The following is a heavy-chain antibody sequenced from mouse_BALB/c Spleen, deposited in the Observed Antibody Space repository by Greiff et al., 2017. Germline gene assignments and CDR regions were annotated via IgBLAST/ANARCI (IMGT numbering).Heavy chain of an antibody. CDR1: GYTFTSHW. V-gene: IGHV1S81*02. CDR3: ARRGNYYGNSYFDY. J-gene: IGHJ2*01. Sequence: VQLQQSGAELVKPGASVKLSCKASGYTFTSHWMHWVKQRPGQGLEWIGEINPSNGRTNYNEKFKSKATLTVDKSSSTAYMQLSSLTSEDSAVYYCARRGNYYGNSYFDYWGQGTTLTVSS. CDR2: INPSNGRT. D-gene: IGHD2-1*01.